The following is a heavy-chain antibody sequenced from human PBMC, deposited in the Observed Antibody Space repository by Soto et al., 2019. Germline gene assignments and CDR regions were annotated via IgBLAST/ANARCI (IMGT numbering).Heavy chain of an antibody. J-gene: IGHJ6*02. Sequence: SQTLSLTCAISGDSVSSNSSAWNWIRQSPSRGLEWLGRTYYRSKWYNDYAVSVKSRITINPDTSKNQFSLQLNSVTPEDTAVYYCARDLRADNWNYYDYYYGMDVWGQGTTVTVSS. D-gene: IGHD1-7*01. CDR1: GDSVSSNSSA. CDR3: ARDLRADNWNYYDYYYGMDV. V-gene: IGHV6-1*01. CDR2: TYYRSKWYN.